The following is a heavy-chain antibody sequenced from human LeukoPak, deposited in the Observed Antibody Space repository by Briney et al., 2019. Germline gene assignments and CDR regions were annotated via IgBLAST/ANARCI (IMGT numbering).Heavy chain of an antibody. J-gene: IGHJ4*02. CDR3: ARGAKWAYYFDY. D-gene: IGHD1-26*01. CDR1: GFTFSNAW. CDR2: ISSSSTTI. V-gene: IGHV3-48*04. Sequence: PGGSLRLSCAASGFTFSNAWMSWVRQAPGKGLEWVSYISSSSTTIYYADSVKGRFTISRDNAKDTLYLHMNSLTAEDTAVYYCARGAKWAYYFDYWGQGTLVTVSS.